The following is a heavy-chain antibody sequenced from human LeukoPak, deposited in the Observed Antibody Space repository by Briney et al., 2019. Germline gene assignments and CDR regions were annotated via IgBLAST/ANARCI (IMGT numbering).Heavy chain of an antibody. J-gene: IGHJ6*03. CDR3: ARGGYSSSWYWDYYYYYMDV. D-gene: IGHD6-13*01. V-gene: IGHV3-48*03. CDR2: ISSSGSTI. Sequence: GGSLRLFCAASGFTFSYYEMNWVRQAPGKGLEWVSYISSSGSTIYYADSVKGRFTISRDNAKNSLYLQMNSLRAEDTAVYYCARGGYSSSWYWDYYYYYMDVWGKGTTVTVSS. CDR1: GFTFSYYE.